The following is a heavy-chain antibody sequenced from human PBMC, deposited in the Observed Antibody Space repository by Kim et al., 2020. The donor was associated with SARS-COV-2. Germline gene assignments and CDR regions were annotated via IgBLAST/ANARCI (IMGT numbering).Heavy chain of an antibody. CDR3: SNPTGHVYV. CDR1: GDTYSNYA. J-gene: IGHJ6*01. V-gene: IGHV1-69*13. CDR2: IMPSFGKS. Sequence: SVKVSCKASGDTYSNYAINWVRQAPGQGLEWMGDIMPSFGKSNYAQKFQDRIVFTADGSTTTAYMELSSLRYEDTAVYYWSNPTGHVYVWGQGTAIPVST.